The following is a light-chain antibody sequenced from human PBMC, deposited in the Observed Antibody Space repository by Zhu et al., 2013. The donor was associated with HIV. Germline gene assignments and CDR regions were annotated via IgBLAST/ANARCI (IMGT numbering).Light chain of an antibody. CDR3: QSYDSSLSVV. Sequence: QSVLTQPPSVSGAPGQSVTISCTGSSSNIGAGYDVHWYQQLPGTAPKLLIYANNNRPSGVPDRFSGSKSGTSASLVITGLQAEDEADYYCQSYDSSLSVVFGGRTKLTVL. J-gene: IGLJ2*01. V-gene: IGLV1-40*01. CDR2: ANN. CDR1: SSNIGAGYD.